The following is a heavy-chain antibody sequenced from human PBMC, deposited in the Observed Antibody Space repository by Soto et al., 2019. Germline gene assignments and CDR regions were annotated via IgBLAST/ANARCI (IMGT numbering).Heavy chain of an antibody. V-gene: IGHV3-23*01. Sequence: HPGGSLRLSCTASGFSLNNQAMSWVRQAPGKGLEWVSSIYSNHDTTYYADSVKGRFTISRDNSKNTVYLQMNSLRAEDTAVYYCAKHPYYDILTGYYFYFDYWGQGTLVTVSS. CDR3: AKHPYYDILTGYYFYFDY. D-gene: IGHD3-9*01. CDR2: IYSNHDTT. J-gene: IGHJ4*02. CDR1: GFSLNNQA.